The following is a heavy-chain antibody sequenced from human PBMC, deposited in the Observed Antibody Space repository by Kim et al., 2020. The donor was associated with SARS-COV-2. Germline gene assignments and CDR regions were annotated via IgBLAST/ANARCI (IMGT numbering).Heavy chain of an antibody. CDR3: ARVVGSSGDVFGMDV. V-gene: IGHV4-59*01. J-gene: IGHJ6*02. Sequence: PSRRSRVTISVDTSKNQFSLKPNSVTAADAAVYYCARVVGSSGDVFGMDVWGQGTTVTVSS. D-gene: IGHD6-13*01.